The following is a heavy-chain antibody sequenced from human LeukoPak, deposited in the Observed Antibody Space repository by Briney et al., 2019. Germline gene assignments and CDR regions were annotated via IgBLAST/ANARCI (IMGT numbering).Heavy chain of an antibody. CDR1: RYSFTSYW. CDR3: ARQYVGATWVDY. J-gene: IGHJ4*02. Sequence: GESLKISCKGSRYSFTSYWIGWVRQMPGKGLEWMGRIDPSDSYTNYSPSFQGHVTISADKSISTAYLQWSSLKASDTAMYYCARQYVGATWVDYWGQGTLVTVSS. D-gene: IGHD1-26*01. V-gene: IGHV5-10-1*01. CDR2: IDPSDSYT.